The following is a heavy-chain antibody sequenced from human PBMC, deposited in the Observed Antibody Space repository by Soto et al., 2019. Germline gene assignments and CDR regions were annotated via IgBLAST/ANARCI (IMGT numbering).Heavy chain of an antibody. CDR2: IRASGDTT. V-gene: IGHV3-23*01. D-gene: IGHD3-22*01. CDR1: GFTFTTYS. J-gene: IGHJ5*02. Sequence: EVPVLESGGDLVQPGGSLRLSCATSGFTFTTYSMTWARQAPGKGLEWVSLIRASGDTTYYADSVKGRFTISRDNSKKTVYLQMNSLRAEDTAVYYCAKGGYDSPFDPWGQGTLVTVSS. CDR3: AKGGYDSPFDP.